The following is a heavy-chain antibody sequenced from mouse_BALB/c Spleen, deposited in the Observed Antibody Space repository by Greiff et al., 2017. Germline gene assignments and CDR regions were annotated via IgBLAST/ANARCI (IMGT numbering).Heavy chain of an antibody. CDR3: ARKGSSWFAY. CDR2: ISYSGST. CDR1: GYSITSDYA. Sequence: DVKLQESGPGLVKPSQSLSLTCTVTGYSITSDYAWNWIRQFPGNKLEWMGYISYSGSTSYNPSLKSRISITRDTSKNQFFLQLNSVTTEDTATYYCARKGSSWFAYWGQGTLVTVSA. D-gene: IGHD1-1*02. J-gene: IGHJ3*01. V-gene: IGHV3-2*02.